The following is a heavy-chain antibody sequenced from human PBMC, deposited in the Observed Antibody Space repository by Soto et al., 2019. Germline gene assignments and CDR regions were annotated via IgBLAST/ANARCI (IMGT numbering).Heavy chain of an antibody. Sequence: QPGRSLRLSCAASGFSFSISPMHWVRLAPGKGPEWVALISYDGTNKFYADSVKGRFTISRDNSKSTLYLQVDSLRPEDAAVYYCARDPKTSGGQHWAFNYFDSWGQGTLVTVSS. J-gene: IGHJ4*02. CDR1: GFSFSISP. D-gene: IGHD7-27*01. V-gene: IGHV3-30-3*01. CDR3: ARDPKTSGGQHWAFNYFDS. CDR2: ISYDGTNK.